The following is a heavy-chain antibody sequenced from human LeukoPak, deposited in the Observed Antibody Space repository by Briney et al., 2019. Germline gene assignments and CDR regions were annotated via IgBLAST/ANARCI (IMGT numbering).Heavy chain of an antibody. V-gene: IGHV1-69*13. CDR2: IIPIFGTA. D-gene: IGHD3-22*01. CDR1: GGTFSSYA. J-gene: IGHJ4*02. Sequence: SVKVSCKASGGTFSSYAISWVRQAPGQGLEWMGGIIPIFGTANYAQKFQGRVTITADESTSTAYMELSSLRSEDTAVYYCASSYYDSSGYYPSDYWGQGTLVTVSS. CDR3: ASSYYDSSGYYPSDY.